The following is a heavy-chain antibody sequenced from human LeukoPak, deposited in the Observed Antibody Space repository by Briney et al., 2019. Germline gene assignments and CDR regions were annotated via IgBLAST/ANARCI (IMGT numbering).Heavy chain of an antibody. J-gene: IGHJ4*02. CDR1: GGSISSGGYF. CDR3: ARLSDGSGYYWWYFDY. Sequence: SETLFLTCTVSGGSISSGGYFWSWIRQHPGKGLECIGHIYYSGSTYYNPSLKSRVTISADTSKNQFSLKLSSVTAADTAVYYCARLSDGSGYYWWYFDYWGQGTLVTVSS. D-gene: IGHD3-22*01. CDR2: IYYSGST. V-gene: IGHV4-31*03.